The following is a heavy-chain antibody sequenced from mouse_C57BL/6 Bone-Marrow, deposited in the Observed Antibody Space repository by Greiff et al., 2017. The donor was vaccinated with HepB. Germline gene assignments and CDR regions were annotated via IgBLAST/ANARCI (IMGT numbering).Heavy chain of an antibody. Sequence: EVKVVESEGGLVQPGSSMKLSCTASGFTFSDYYMAWVRQVPEKGLEWVANINYDGSSTYYLDSLKSRFIISRDNAKNILYLQMSSLKSEDTATYYCATTRSFYYAMDYWGQGTSVTVSS. D-gene: IGHD1-1*01. V-gene: IGHV5-16*01. J-gene: IGHJ4*01. CDR3: ATTRSFYYAMDY. CDR1: GFTFSDYY. CDR2: INYDGSST.